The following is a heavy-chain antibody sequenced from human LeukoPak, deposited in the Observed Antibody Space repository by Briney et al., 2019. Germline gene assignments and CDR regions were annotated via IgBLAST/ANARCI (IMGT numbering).Heavy chain of an antibody. D-gene: IGHD3-3*01. J-gene: IGHJ3*02. CDR2: ISWDGGST. CDR3: AKHIGTIFGVVIDAFDI. V-gene: IGHV3-43*01. Sequence: GGSLRLSCAASGFTFDEYTMLWVRQAPAKGLECVSLISWDGGSTYYADSVKGRFTISRDNSKNSLYLQMNSLRTEDTALYYCAKHIGTIFGVVIDAFDIWGQGTMVTVSS. CDR1: GFTFDEYT.